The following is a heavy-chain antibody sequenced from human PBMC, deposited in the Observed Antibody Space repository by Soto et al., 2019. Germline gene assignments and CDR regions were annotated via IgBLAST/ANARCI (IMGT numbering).Heavy chain of an antibody. CDR2: ISGSGGST. D-gene: IGHD3-22*01. Sequence: EVQLLEYGGGLVQPGGSLRLSCAASGFTFSSYAMSWVRQAPGKGLEWVSAISGSGGSTYYADSVKGRFTISRDNSKNTLYLQMNSLRAEDTAVYYCAKTPCYYDSSGSGYWGQGNLVTVSS. CDR1: GFTFSSYA. J-gene: IGHJ4*02. CDR3: AKTPCYYDSSGSGY. V-gene: IGHV3-23*01.